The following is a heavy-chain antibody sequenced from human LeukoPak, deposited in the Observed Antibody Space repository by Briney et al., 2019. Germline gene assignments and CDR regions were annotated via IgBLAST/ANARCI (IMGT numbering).Heavy chain of an antibody. Sequence: GASVKVSCKASGYTFTSYGISWVRQAPGQGLEWMGWINPNSGGTNYAQKFQGRVTMTRDTSISTAYMELSRLRSDDTAVYYCARFTEPYDYWGQGTLVTVSS. CDR1: GYTFTSYG. J-gene: IGHJ4*02. D-gene: IGHD1-14*01. CDR3: ARFTEPYDY. CDR2: INPNSGGT. V-gene: IGHV1-2*02.